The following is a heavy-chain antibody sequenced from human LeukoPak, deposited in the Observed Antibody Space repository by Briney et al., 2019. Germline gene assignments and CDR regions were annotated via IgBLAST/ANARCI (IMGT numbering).Heavy chain of an antibody. CDR3: ARGRSRIAAAGTGVFDY. J-gene: IGHJ4*02. V-gene: IGHV3-33*01. D-gene: IGHD6-13*01. Sequence: PGRSLRLSCAASGFTFSSYGMHWVRQAPGKGLGWVSFIWYDGSNKYYADSVKGRFTISRDNSKNTLYLQMNSLRAEDTAVYYCARGRSRIAAAGTGVFDYRGQGTLVTVSS. CDR2: IWYDGSNK. CDR1: GFTFSSYG.